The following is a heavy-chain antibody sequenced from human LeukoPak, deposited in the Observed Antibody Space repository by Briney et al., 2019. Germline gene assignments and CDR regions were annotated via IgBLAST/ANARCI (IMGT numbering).Heavy chain of an antibody. CDR3: ARSYCSSTSCYASGYFDY. CDR1: GGSISSSNYY. Sequence: SETLSLTCTVAGGSISSSNYYWGWIRQPPGKGLEWIASIYYSGSTYYNPSLKSRVTISVDTSKNQFSLKVNSVTAADTAVYYCARSYCSSTSCYASGYFDYWGQGTLVTVSS. D-gene: IGHD2-2*01. CDR2: IYYSGST. J-gene: IGHJ4*02. V-gene: IGHV4-39*01.